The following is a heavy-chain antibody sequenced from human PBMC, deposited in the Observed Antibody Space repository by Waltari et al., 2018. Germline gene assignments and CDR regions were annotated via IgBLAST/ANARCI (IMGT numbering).Heavy chain of an antibody. CDR1: GFTFDDYA. Sequence: EVQLVESGGGLVQPGRSLRLSCAASGFTFDDYAMHWVRQAPGKGLEWVSGISWNSGSLGYADAAKCRFTISRDNAKNPLYLQMNSLRAEDTALYYCAKEGGGNWNDFDYWGQGTLVTVSS. V-gene: IGHV3-9*01. J-gene: IGHJ4*02. CDR3: AKEGGGNWNDFDY. D-gene: IGHD1-1*01. CDR2: ISWNSGSL.